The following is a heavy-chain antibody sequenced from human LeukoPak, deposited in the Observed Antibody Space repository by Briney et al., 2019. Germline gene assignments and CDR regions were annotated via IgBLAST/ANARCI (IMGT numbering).Heavy chain of an antibody. D-gene: IGHD5-12*01. J-gene: IGHJ5*02. V-gene: IGHV4-34*01. CDR2: INHSGST. CDR1: GGSFSGYY. Sequence: SETLSLTCAVYGGSFSGYYWSWIRQPPGKGLEWIGEINHSGSTNYNPSLKSRVTISVDTSKNQFSLKLSSVTAADTAVYYCARVRLWLRFSYNWFDPWSQGTLVTVSS. CDR3: ARVRLWLRFSYNWFDP.